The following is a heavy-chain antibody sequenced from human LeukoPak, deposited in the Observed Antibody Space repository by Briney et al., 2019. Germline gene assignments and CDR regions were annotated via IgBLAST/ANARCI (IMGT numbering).Heavy chain of an antibody. CDR3: ARDSRSMMGPEY. V-gene: IGHV1-2*02. CDR1: GYTFTSYD. Sequence: ASVKVSCKAPGYTFTSYDINWVRQATGQGLEWMGWINPNSGGTNYAQKFQGRVTMTRDTSISTAYMEPSRLRSDDTAVYYCARDSRSMMGPEYWGQGTLVTVSS. CDR2: INPNSGGT. D-gene: IGHD3-16*01. J-gene: IGHJ4*02.